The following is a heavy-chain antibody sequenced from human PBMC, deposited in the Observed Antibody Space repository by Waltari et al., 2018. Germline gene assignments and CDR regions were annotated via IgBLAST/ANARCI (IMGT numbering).Heavy chain of an antibody. CDR3: ARDSLVPAAHFDL. V-gene: IGHV3-48*03. Sequence: EEQLVESGGGLVQPGGSLSLSCAASGFTFSNYHMNWVRKSPVKGLKGLLYIHNDGSIMHYADSVRGRVTISRDNAKNSLYLQMNSLRDEDTAVYYCARDSLVPAAHFDLWGLGTLVTVSS. CDR2: IHNDGSIM. CDR1: GFTFSNYH. J-gene: IGHJ4*02. D-gene: IGHD2-2*01.